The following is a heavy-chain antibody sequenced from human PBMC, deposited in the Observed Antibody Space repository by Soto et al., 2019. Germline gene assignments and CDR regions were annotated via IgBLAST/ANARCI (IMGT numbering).Heavy chain of an antibody. V-gene: IGHV3-30-3*02. CDR1: GFTFSSYA. CDR3: AKRGEIVVVTAILGYYFDY. Sequence: GGSLRLSCAASGFTFSSYAMHWVRQAPGKGLEWVAVISYDGSNKYYADSVKGRFTISRDNSKNTLYLQMNSLRAEDTAVYYCAKRGEIVVVTAILGYYFDYWGQGTLVTVSS. D-gene: IGHD2-21*02. CDR2: ISYDGSNK. J-gene: IGHJ4*02.